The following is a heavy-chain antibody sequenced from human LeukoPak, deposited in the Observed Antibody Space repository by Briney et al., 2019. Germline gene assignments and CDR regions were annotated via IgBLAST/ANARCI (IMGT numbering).Heavy chain of an antibody. D-gene: IGHD6-13*01. CDR3: AKSRVLTAAGTLGY. Sequence: RGSLRLSCAASGFTFSSYAMSWVRQAPGKGLEWVSAISGSGGTTYYADSVKGRFTISRDNSKNTLYLQMNGLRAEDTALYYCAKSRVLTAAGTLGYWGQGTLVTVSS. CDR2: ISGSGGTT. V-gene: IGHV3-23*01. CDR1: GFTFSSYA. J-gene: IGHJ4*02.